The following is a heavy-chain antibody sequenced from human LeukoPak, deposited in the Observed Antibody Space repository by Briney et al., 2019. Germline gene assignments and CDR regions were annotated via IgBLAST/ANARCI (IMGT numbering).Heavy chain of an antibody. V-gene: IGHV3-74*01. Sequence: GGSLRLSCAASGFIFSSKWIHWVRQAPGKGLEWVSRIDNGGSYTSYADSVKGRFTISRDNAKNTLYLQMNSLRAEDTAVYYCARDLPISDSSGYYLDYWGQGTVVTVSS. CDR1: GFIFSSKW. D-gene: IGHD3-22*01. CDR2: IDNGGSYT. J-gene: IGHJ4*02. CDR3: ARDLPISDSSGYYLDY.